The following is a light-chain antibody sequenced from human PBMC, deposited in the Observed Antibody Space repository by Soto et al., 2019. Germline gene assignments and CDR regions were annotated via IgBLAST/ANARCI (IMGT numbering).Light chain of an antibody. CDR3: QVWDTTSDLLYV. J-gene: IGLJ1*01. CDR2: DDS. CDR1: YIGSKT. Sequence: SDELTQPPSVSVAPGQTARITCGGNYIGSKTVHWYQQMPGQAPVLVVYDDSARPSGIPERFSGSNSVHTATLTIGRVEAGDEADYFCQVWDTTSDLLYVLGTGTKVTVL. V-gene: IGLV3-21*02.